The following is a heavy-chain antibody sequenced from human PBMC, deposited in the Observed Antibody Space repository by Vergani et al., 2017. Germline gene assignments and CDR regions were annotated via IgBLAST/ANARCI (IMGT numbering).Heavy chain of an antibody. D-gene: IGHD2-2*01. CDR1: GFTFSSYS. V-gene: IGHV3-21*01. CDR3: ASLPAAPKYYFYYGMDV. CDR2: ISSSSSYI. Sequence: EVQLVESGGGLVKPGGSLRLSCAASGFTFSSYSMNWVRQAPGKGLEWVSSISSSSSYIYYADSVKGRFTISRDNAKRSLYMQMNSLRAEDTAVYYCASLPAAPKYYFYYGMDVWGQGTTVTVSS. J-gene: IGHJ6*02.